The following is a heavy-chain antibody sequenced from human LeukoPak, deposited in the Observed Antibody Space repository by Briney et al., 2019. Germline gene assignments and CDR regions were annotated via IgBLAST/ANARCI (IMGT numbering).Heavy chain of an antibody. CDR1: GFTFSNYA. D-gene: IGHD2-2*01. Sequence: GGSLRLSCAASGFTFSNYAMSWVRQAPGKGLEWVSAISGSGGSTYYADSVKGRFTISRDNSKNTLYLQMNSLRAEDTAVYYCAKDRGYCSSTSCLNYYYYYGMDVWGQGTTVTVSS. V-gene: IGHV3-23*01. CDR3: AKDRGYCSSTSCLNYYYYYGMDV. CDR2: ISGSGGST. J-gene: IGHJ6*02.